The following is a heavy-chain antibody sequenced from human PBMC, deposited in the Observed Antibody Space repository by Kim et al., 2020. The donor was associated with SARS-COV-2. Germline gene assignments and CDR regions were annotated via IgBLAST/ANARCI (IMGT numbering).Heavy chain of an antibody. D-gene: IGHD6-25*01. Sequence: YYADSVKGRFTISRDNSKNTLYLQMNSLRAEDTAVYYCAKALVRAAYFDYWGQRTLVTVSS. CDR3: AKALVRAAYFDY. V-gene: IGHV3-23*01. J-gene: IGHJ4*02.